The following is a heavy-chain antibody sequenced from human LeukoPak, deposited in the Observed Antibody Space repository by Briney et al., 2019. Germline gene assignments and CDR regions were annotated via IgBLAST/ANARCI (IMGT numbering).Heavy chain of an antibody. Sequence: ASVKASCKASGYTFSNYFIHWVRQAPGQGLEWMGIINPDGGSTSYAQRFQGRVSMTRDTSTSTVYMELSSLRSKDTAVYYCARGVAPMQMAVMGGLDNWGQGTLVTVSS. D-gene: IGHD2-2*01. CDR2: INPDGGST. V-gene: IGHV1-46*01. CDR1: GYTFSNYF. CDR3: ARGVAPMQMAVMGGLDN. J-gene: IGHJ4*02.